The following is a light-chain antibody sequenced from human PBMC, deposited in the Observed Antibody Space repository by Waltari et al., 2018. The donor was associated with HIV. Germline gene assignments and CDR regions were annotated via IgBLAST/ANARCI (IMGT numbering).Light chain of an antibody. J-gene: IGLJ3*02. V-gene: IGLV2-14*01. CDR1: SNDLRNSNS. CDR3: TSYISSSSPV. CDR2: EVS. Sequence: QSALTQPASVSGSPGQSITISCTGTSNDLRNSNSVPWYQHHPGKAPKVIIYEVSNRPSGVSSRFSGSISANTASLTISGLQAEDEADYFCTSYISSSSPVFGGGTKVTVL.